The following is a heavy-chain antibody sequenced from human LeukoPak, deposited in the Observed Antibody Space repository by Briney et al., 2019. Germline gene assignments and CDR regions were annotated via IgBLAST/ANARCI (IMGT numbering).Heavy chain of an antibody. CDR1: GFTFSNYW. J-gene: IGHJ4*02. CDR2: INSVGSVT. D-gene: IGHD3-10*01. V-gene: IGHV3-74*01. Sequence: GGSLRLSCAASGFTFSNYWMHWVRQAPGKGLVWVSLINSVGSVTTYADSVKGRFTISRDNAKNSLYLKMTSLRAEDTAVYYCAREDYYGSGSPGVDYWGQGTLVTVSS. CDR3: AREDYYGSGSPGVDY.